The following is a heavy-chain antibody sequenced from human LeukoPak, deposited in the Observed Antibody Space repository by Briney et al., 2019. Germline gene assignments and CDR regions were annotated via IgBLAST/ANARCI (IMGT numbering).Heavy chain of an antibody. J-gene: IGHJ5*02. D-gene: IGHD3-22*01. V-gene: IGHV1-8*02. CDR3: ARGGNYYDSSGYYYEGNWFDP. CDR1: GYTFTSYD. Sequence: GASVKVSCKASGYTFTSYDINWVRQATGQGLEWMGWMNPNSGNTGYAQKFQGRVTMTRNTSISTAYMELSSLRSEDTAVYYCARGGNYYDSSGYYYEGNWFDPWGQGTLVTVSS. CDR2: MNPNSGNT.